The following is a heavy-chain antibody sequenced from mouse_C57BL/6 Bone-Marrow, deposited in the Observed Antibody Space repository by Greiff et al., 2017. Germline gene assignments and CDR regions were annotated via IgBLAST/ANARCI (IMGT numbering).Heavy chain of an antibody. Sequence: QVQLKESGPGLVQPSQSLSITCTVSGFSLTSYGVHWVRQSPGKGLEWLGVIWRGGSTDYNAAFMSRLSITKDNSKSQVFFKMNSLQADDTAIYYGAKRSGGGYAMDYWGQGTSVTVSS. CDR1: GFSLTSYG. CDR3: AKRSGGGYAMDY. CDR2: IWRGGST. J-gene: IGHJ4*01. V-gene: IGHV2-5*01. D-gene: IGHD3-1*01.